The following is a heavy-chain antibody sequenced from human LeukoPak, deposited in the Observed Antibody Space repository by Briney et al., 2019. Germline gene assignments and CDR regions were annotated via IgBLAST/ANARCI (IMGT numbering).Heavy chain of an antibody. CDR3: ARAYYYGSGSYFFLGDY. CDR2: INPKRGGT. CDR1: GYTFTGYY. J-gene: IGHJ4*02. V-gene: IGHV1-2*02. D-gene: IGHD3-10*01. Sequence: GSVTVSCKASGYTFTGYYRHWVRQAPGQGLEWMGWINPKRGGTNYAQRFQGRVTMTRETTISTDYMELSRLRSYDTAVYYCARAYYYGSGSYFFLGDYWGQGTLVTVFS.